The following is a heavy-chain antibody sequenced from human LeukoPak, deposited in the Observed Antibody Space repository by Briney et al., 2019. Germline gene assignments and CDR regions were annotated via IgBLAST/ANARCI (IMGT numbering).Heavy chain of an antibody. D-gene: IGHD3-9*01. Sequence: SETLSLTCTVSGGSISSSSYYWGWIRQPPGKGLEWIGSIYYSGSIYYNPSLKSRVTISVDTSKNQFSLKLSSVTAADTAVYYCARRTLGRGNYDILTGWWTGYINFDYWAREPWSPSPQ. CDR2: IYYSGSI. J-gene: IGHJ4*02. CDR1: GGSISSSSYY. V-gene: IGHV4-39*01. CDR3: ARRTLGRGNYDILTGWWTGYINFDY.